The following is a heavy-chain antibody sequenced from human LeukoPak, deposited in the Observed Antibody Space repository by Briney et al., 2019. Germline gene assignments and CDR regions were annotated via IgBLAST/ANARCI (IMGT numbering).Heavy chain of an antibody. CDR3: ARDGYCSSGSCHPFDY. D-gene: IGHD2-15*01. J-gene: IGHJ4*02. V-gene: IGHV3-48*01. CDR2: ISRSSNTT. CDR1: GFTFSSYW. Sequence: GGSLRLSCAASGFTFSSYWMSWVRQAPGKGLEWVSYISRSSNTTYYADSVKGRFTISRDNAKNSLYLQMNSLRVEDTAVYYCARDGYCSSGSCHPFDYWGQGTLVTVSS.